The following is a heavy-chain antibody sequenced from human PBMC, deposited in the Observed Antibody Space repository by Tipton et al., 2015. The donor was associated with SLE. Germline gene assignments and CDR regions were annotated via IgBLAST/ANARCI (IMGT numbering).Heavy chain of an antibody. V-gene: IGHV4-34*01. CDR2: INHSGST. D-gene: IGHD3-3*01. CDR3: ARGRRFLEWGYYYYGMDV. CDR1: GGSFSGYY. Sequence: TLSLTCAVYGGSFSGYYWSWIRQPPGKGLEWIGEINHSGSTNYNPSLKSRVTISVDTSKNQFSLKLSPVTAADTAVYYCARGRRFLEWGYYYYGMDVWGQGTTVTVSS. J-gene: IGHJ6*02.